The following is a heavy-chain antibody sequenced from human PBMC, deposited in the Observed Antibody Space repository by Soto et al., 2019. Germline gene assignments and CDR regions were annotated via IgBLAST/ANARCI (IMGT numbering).Heavy chain of an antibody. V-gene: IGHV3-30-3*01. D-gene: IGHD3-22*01. CDR3: AREVKGLYYDSSGWDYYYYYGMDV. CDR1: GFTCSGYA. CDR2: ISYDGSNK. Sequence: RLSCAASGFTCSGYAMHWVRQAPGKGLEWVAVISYDGSNKYYADSVKGRFTISRDNSKNTLYLQMNSLRAEDTAVYYCAREVKGLYYDSSGWDYYYYYGMDVWGQGTTVTVSS. J-gene: IGHJ6*02.